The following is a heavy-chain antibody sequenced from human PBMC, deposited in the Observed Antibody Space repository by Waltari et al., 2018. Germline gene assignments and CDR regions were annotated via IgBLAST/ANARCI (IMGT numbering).Heavy chain of an antibody. CDR2: IYPDDSDT. D-gene: IGHD4-4*01. J-gene: IGHJ4*02. Sequence: EVQLVQSGAEVKKPGESLKISCKGSGYTFTNYWIAWVRQVPGKGLEWMGIIYPDDSDTRYSPSFQGQVTFSADKSIRTAYLQWTSLQASDTAIYFCARHVTAQEYYYDYWGQGTLVTVSS. CDR3: ARHVTAQEYYYDY. CDR1: GYTFTNYW. V-gene: IGHV5-51*01.